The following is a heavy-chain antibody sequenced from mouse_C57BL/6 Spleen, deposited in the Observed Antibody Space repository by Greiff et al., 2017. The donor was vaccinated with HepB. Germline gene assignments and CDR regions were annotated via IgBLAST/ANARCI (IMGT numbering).Heavy chain of an antibody. CDR3: ARGYGSRGY. J-gene: IGHJ2*01. CDR2: INPNNGGT. Sequence: VQLQQSGPELVKPGASVKISCKASGYTFTDYYMNWVKQSHGKSLEWIGDINPNNGGTSYNQKFKGKDTLTVDKSSSTAYMELRSLTSEDSAVYYCARGYGSRGYWGQGTTLTVSS. CDR1: GYTFTDYY. V-gene: IGHV1-26*01. D-gene: IGHD1-1*01.